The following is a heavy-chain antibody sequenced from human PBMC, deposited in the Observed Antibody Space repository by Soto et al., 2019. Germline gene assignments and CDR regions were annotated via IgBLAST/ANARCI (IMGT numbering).Heavy chain of an antibody. CDR1: GYTFSSYD. J-gene: IGHJ4*02. Sequence: QVQLVQSGAEVKKPGASVKVSCKASGYTFSSYDINWVRQATGQGLEWMGWLNPNSGDTGYAQKFKGRVTLNGNTSINTAYIELSSLTSDDTAVYYCATSGGGWYLYWGQGTLVTVSS. CDR2: LNPNSGDT. CDR3: ATSGGGWYLY. V-gene: IGHV1-8*01. D-gene: IGHD6-19*01.